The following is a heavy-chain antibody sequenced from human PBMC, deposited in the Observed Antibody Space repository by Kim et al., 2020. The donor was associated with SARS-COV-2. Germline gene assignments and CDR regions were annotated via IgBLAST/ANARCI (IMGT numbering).Heavy chain of an antibody. CDR3: TEGGDNMYYGM. V-gene: IGHV3-73*01. D-gene: IGHD1-1*01. CDR1: GFTFSGYA. CDR2: IRHKGNRYAK. J-gene: IGHJ6*01. Sequence: GGSLRLSCAASGFTFSGYAMHWVRQASGKGPEWVARIRHKGNRYAKAYSAWVQGRFTIYKDDTKKTAYLQMKSLKNADTAVYYSTEGGDNMYYGM.